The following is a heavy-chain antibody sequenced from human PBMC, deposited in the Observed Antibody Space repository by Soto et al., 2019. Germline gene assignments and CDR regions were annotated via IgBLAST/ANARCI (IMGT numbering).Heavy chain of an antibody. CDR3: ARDLTDCSSTSCYLESYYYYGMDV. CDR1: GYTFTSYY. D-gene: IGHD2-2*01. J-gene: IGHJ6*02. V-gene: IGHV1-46*01. CDR2: INPSGGST. Sequence: GXSVKVSCEASGYTFTSYYMHWVREAPGQGLEWMGIINPSGGSTSYAQKFQGRVTMTRDTSTGTVYMELSSLRSEDTAVYYCARDLTDCSSTSCYLESYYYYGMDVWGQGTTVTVSS.